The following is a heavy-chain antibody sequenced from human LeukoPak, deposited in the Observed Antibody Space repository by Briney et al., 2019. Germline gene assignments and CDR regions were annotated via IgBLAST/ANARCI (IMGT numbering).Heavy chain of an antibody. CDR3: VRQYSTSSAPDY. J-gene: IGHJ4*02. CDR2: ISGSGGST. Sequence: PGGSLRLSCAASGFTFSSYAMSWVRQAPGKGLEWVSAISGSGGSTYYADSVKGRFTISRDNSKNTLCLQMNSLRAEDTAVYYCVRQYSTSSAPDYWGQGTLVTVSS. CDR1: GFTFSSYA. D-gene: IGHD6-6*01. V-gene: IGHV3-23*01.